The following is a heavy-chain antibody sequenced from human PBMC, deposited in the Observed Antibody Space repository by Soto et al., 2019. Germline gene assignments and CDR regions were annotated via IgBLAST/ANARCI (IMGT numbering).Heavy chain of an antibody. CDR1: GLTFIGYG. CDR3: ARDQTINYYDSSGYYFGHDAFDI. V-gene: IGHV3-21*01. J-gene: IGHJ3*02. Sequence: GGSLILSCAASGLTFIGYGRNWVRQAPGKGLEWVSSISSSSSYIYYADSVKGRFTISRDNAKNSLYLQMNSLRAEDTAVYYCARDQTINYYDSSGYYFGHDAFDIWGQGTMVTVSS. D-gene: IGHD3-22*01. CDR2: ISSSSSYI.